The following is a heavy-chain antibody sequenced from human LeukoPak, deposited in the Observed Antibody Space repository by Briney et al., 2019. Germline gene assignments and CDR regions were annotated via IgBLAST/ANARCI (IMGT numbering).Heavy chain of an antibody. CDR1: GYIFTTY. V-gene: IGHV1-8*03. J-gene: IGHJ5*02. D-gene: IGHD7-27*01. CDR2: LNPNSGNA. Sequence: VSVKVSCKASGYIFTTYVGWVRQATGQGLEWMGWLNPNSGNAGYAQKFQGRVTISRNTSISTAYMELSSLRSDDTAIYYCARRKFLGWFDPWGQGTLVTVSS. CDR3: ARRKFLGWFDP.